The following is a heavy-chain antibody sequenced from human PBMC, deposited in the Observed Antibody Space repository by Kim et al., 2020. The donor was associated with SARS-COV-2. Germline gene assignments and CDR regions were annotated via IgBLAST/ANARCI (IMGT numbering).Heavy chain of an antibody. J-gene: IGHJ4*02. CDR1: GFTFSSYA. Sequence: GGSLRLSCAASGFTFSSYAMHWVRQAPGKGLEWVAVISYDGSNKYYADSVKGRFTISRDNSKNTLYLQMNSLRAEDTAVYYCATLHPGIAEISFDYWGQG. V-gene: IGHV3-30-3*01. CDR3: ATLHPGIAEISFDY. D-gene: IGHD6-13*01. CDR2: ISYDGSNK.